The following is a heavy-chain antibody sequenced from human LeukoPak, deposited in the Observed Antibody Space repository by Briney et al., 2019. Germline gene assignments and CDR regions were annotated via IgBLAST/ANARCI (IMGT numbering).Heavy chain of an antibody. J-gene: IGHJ6*02. CDR3: AKDIDTGLASGMDV. Sequence: GGSLRLSCAASGFTFDDYAMHWVRQAPGKGLEWVSGISWDSSNRGYAGSVKGRFTISRDNAKNSLYMQMNSLRAEDTALYYCAKDIDTGLASGMDVWGQGTTVTVSS. V-gene: IGHV3-9*01. CDR2: ISWDSSNR. CDR1: GFTFDDYA. D-gene: IGHD5-18*01.